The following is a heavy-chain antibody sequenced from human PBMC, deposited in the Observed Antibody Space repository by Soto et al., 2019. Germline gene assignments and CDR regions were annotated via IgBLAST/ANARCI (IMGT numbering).Heavy chain of an antibody. CDR1: GFIFTNYE. D-gene: IGHD6-19*01. J-gene: IGHJ5*02. CDR2: ISSSGSTT. Sequence: GGSLRLSCAASGFIFTNYEMNWVRQAPGKGLEWVSYISSSGSTTYYADSVKGRFTISRDNAKNSLYLQMNSLRAEDTAVYYCARGTYRISGSGSNWFDPWGQGTLVTV. CDR3: ARGTYRISGSGSNWFDP. V-gene: IGHV3-48*03.